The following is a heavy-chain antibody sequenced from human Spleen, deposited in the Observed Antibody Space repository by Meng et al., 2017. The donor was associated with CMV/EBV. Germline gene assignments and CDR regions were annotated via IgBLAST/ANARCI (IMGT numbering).Heavy chain of an antibody. CDR1: GGTFSRYA. D-gene: IGHD3-16*01. Sequence: ASVKVSCKASGGTFSRYAFSWVRQAPGQGLEWMGWINPNSGGTNYAQKVQGRVTMTRDTSISTAYMELSRLRSDDTAVYYCTYGDAFDIRGQGTMVTVSS. V-gene: IGHV1-2*02. CDR3: TYGDAFDI. CDR2: INPNSGGT. J-gene: IGHJ3*02.